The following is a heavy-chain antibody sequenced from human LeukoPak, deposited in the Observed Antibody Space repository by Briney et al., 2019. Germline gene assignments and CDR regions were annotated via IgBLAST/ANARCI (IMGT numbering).Heavy chain of an antibody. J-gene: IGHJ4*02. V-gene: IGHV3-48*01. CDR3: AKNQGQWLVPVDY. CDR1: GFTFHFYS. CDR2: ISSRISTI. D-gene: IGHD6-19*01. Sequence: PGGSLRLSCAASGFTFHFYSMTWVRQAPGKGLEWVSYISSRISTIYYTYCVKCRFTVSRDNAKNSLNLQMNNLRAEDTALYYCAKNQGQWLVPVDYWGQGTLVTVSS.